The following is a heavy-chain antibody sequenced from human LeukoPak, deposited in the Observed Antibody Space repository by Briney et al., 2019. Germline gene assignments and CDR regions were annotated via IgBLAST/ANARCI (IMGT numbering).Heavy chain of an antibody. J-gene: IGHJ4*02. V-gene: IGHV3-30*18. D-gene: IGHD3-10*01. CDR2: ITYDGDTT. CDR3: VKEQGSGSYRTADY. CDR1: GFTFSSCG. Sequence: PGGSLRLSCAASGFTFSSCGMHWVRQAPGKGLEWVAVITYDGDTTYFEDSVKGRFTISRDTSKSTLYLQMNSLGAEDTAVYYRVKEQGSGSYRTADYWGQGTLVTVSS.